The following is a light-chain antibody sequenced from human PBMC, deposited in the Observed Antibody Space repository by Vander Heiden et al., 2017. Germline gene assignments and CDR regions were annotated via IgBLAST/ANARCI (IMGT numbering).Light chain of an antibody. CDR2: LGS. V-gene: IGKV2-28*01. Sequence: DIVMTQSPLSLPVTPGEPASIPCSSSPSLLHSNGYNYLDWYLQKPGQAPQLLIYLGSNRASGVPDRFSGSGSGTDFTLNISRVEAEDVGVYYCMQALQTPRTFGQGTKVEIK. J-gene: IGKJ1*01. CDR3: MQALQTPRT. CDR1: PSLLHSNGYNY.